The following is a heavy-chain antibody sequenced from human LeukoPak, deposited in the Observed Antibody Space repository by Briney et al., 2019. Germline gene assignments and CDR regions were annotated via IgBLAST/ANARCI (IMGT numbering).Heavy chain of an antibody. CDR2: IRSKAYGGTT. CDR1: GFTFGDYA. J-gene: IGHJ6*03. V-gene: IGHV3-49*03. D-gene: IGHD6-6*01. CDR3: TRDIAARLYYYYYMDV. Sequence: GGSLRLSCTASGFTFGDYAMSWFRQAPGKGLEWVGFIRSKAYGGTTEYAASVKGRFTISRDDSKSIAYLQMNSLKTEDTAVYYCTRDIAARLYYYYYMDVWGKGTTVTVSS.